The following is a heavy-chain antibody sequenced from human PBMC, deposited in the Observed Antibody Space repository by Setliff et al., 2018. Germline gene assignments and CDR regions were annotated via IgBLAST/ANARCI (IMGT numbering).Heavy chain of an antibody. V-gene: IGHV3-30*02. Sequence: TGGSLRLSCAASGFTFSSYGMHWVRQAPGKGLEWVAFIRYDGSNKYYADSVKGRFTISRDNSKNTLYLQMNSLRAEDTAVYYCAKDFRGSYLVSPLDYWGQGTLVTVSS. J-gene: IGHJ4*02. CDR1: GFTFSSYG. CDR3: AKDFRGSYLVSPLDY. CDR2: IRYDGSNK. D-gene: IGHD1-26*01.